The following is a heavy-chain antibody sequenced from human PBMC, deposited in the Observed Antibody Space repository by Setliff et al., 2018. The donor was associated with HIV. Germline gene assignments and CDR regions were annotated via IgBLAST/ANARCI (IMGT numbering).Heavy chain of an antibody. V-gene: IGHV4-31*03. Sequence: SETLSLTCTVSGGSISSGFYYWNWIRQHPGKGLEWIGYIYYSGSTYYNPSLKSRVTISVDTSKKQFSLKVASVTAADTAVYYCVRQHGDYAFGSWGQGTLVTVSS. CDR2: IYYSGST. D-gene: IGHD4-17*01. CDR3: VRQHGDYAFGS. J-gene: IGHJ5*01. CDR1: GGSISSGFYY.